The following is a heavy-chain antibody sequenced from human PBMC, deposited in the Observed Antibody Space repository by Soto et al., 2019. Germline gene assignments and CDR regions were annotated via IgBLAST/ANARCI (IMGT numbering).Heavy chain of an antibody. J-gene: IGHJ5*02. CDR3: AHTTREGYGDSNWFDP. Sequence: SGPTLVKPTQTLTLTCTFSGFSLSTSGVGVGWIRQPPGKALEWLALIYWNDDKRYSPSLKSRLTITKDTSKNQEVLTMTNMDPVDTATYYCAHTTREGYGDSNWFDPWGQGTLVTVSS. D-gene: IGHD4-17*01. CDR1: GFSLSTSGVG. V-gene: IGHV2-5*01. CDR2: IYWNDDK.